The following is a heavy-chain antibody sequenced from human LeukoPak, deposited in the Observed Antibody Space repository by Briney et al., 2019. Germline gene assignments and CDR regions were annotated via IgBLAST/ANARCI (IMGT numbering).Heavy chain of an antibody. Sequence: PGGSLRLSCAASGFTFSSYGMHWVRQAPGKGLEWVAVISYDGSNKYYADSVKGRFTISRDNSKNTLYLQMNSLRAEDTAVYCCAKAFGSSGYYFDYWGQGTLVTVSS. CDR2: ISYDGSNK. V-gene: IGHV3-30*18. CDR1: GFTFSSYG. CDR3: AKAFGSSGYYFDY. J-gene: IGHJ4*02. D-gene: IGHD3-22*01.